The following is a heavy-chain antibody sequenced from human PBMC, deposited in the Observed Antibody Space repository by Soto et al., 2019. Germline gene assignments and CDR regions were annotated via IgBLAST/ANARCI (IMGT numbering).Heavy chain of an antibody. D-gene: IGHD1-26*01. J-gene: IGHJ5*02. CDR1: GFTFSNAW. CDR2: IKSKTDGGTT. Sequence: PGGSLRLSCAASGFTFSNAWMSWVRQAPGKGLEWVGRIKSKTDGGTTDYAAPVKGRFTISRDDSKNTLYLQMNSLRAEDTAVYYCAREKLIQKWVNWFDPWGQGTLVTVSS. V-gene: IGHV3-15*01. CDR3: AREKLIQKWVNWFDP.